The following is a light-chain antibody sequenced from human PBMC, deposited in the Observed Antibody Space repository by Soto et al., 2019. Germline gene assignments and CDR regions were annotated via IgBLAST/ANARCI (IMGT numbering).Light chain of an antibody. CDR2: EVS. CDR1: SSDVGGHNY. V-gene: IGLV2-14*01. CDR3: SSYTSSSTLV. J-gene: IGLJ2*01. Sequence: QAVVTQPRSVSGSPGQSVTISCTGTSSDVGGHNYVSWYQHHPGKAPKLMIYEVSNRPSGVSNRFSGSKSGNTASLTISGLQAEDEADYYCSSYTSSSTLVFGGGTKLTVL.